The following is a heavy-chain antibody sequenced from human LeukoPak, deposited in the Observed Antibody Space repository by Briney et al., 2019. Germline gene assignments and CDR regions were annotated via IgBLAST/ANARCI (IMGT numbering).Heavy chain of an antibody. J-gene: IGHJ4*02. CDR1: GFTFSSYV. V-gene: IGHV3-23*01. CDR2: VTTSGGNT. Sequence: GGSLRLSCAASGFTFSSYVTSWVRQAPGKGLEWVSAVTTSGGNTYYADSVKGRFTISRDNSKNTLFLQMNSLRAEDTAVYYCAREGFDYWGQGTLVTVSS. CDR3: AREGFDY.